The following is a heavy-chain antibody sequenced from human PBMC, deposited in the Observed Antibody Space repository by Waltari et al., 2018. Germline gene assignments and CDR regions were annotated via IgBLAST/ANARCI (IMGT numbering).Heavy chain of an antibody. CDR1: GRSVGKHW. CDR3: TRGGRDSSWYWRD. Sequence: EVQLVESGGGLAQPGGSVRLSCAASGRSVGKHWMTWVRQASGKGPEWVANIKQDGSEKYYMDSVKGRFTISRDNAKNSLYLQMNNLRVEDTAVYYCTRGGRDSSWYWRDWGQGTLVTVSS. V-gene: IGHV3-7*01. D-gene: IGHD6-13*01. CDR2: IKQDGSEK. J-gene: IGHJ4*02.